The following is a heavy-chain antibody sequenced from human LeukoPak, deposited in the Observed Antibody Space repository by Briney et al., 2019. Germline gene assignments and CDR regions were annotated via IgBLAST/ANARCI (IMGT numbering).Heavy chain of an antibody. CDR1: GYTFTGYY. CDR2: INPNSGGT. CDR3: ARDGTGVYNLAQY. V-gene: IGHV1-2*02. J-gene: IGHJ4*02. D-gene: IGHD5-24*01. Sequence: GASVKVSCKASGYTFTGYYMHWARQAPGQGLEWMGWINPNSGGTNYAQKFQGRVTMTRDTSISAVYMELSRLRSDDTAVYYCARDGTGVYNLAQYWGQGTLVTVSS.